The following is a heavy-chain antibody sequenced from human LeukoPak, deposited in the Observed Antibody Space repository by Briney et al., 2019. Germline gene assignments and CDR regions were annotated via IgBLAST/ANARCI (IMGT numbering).Heavy chain of an antibody. CDR3: ATWYSSGWDDNWFDP. V-gene: IGHV4-39*01. Sequence: SETLSLTCTVSGGSISSSSYYWGWIRKPPGKGLEWIGSIYYSGSTYYNPSLKSRVTISVDTSKNQFSLKLSSVTAADTAVYYCATWYSSGWDDNWFDPWGQGTLVTVSS. CDR2: IYYSGST. J-gene: IGHJ5*02. D-gene: IGHD6-19*01. CDR1: GGSISSSSYY.